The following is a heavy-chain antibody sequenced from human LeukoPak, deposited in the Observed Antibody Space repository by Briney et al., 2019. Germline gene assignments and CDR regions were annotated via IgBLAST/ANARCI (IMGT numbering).Heavy chain of an antibody. J-gene: IGHJ5*02. CDR3: AKDRVVRGVIPNWFDP. CDR2: ISGSGGST. V-gene: IGHV3-23*01. D-gene: IGHD3-10*01. Sequence: GGSLRLSCAASGFTFTTSGMHWVRQAPGKGLEWVSAISGSGGSTYYADSVKGRFTISRDNSKNTLYLQMNSLRAEDTAVYYCAKDRVVRGVIPNWFDPWGQGTLVTVSS. CDR1: GFTFTTSG.